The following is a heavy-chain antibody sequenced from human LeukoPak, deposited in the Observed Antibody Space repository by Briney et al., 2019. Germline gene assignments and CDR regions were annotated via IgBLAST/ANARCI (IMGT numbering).Heavy chain of an antibody. CDR2: IRSKGYGGTT. CDR1: GFTFGDYA. Sequence: GGSLRLSCTASGFTFGDYAVSWFRQAPGKGLEGVGFIRSKGYGGTTDYAASVKGRFTISRDDSKSVAYLQMNSLKTEDTAVYYCTRRGYSYGYLDYWGQGTLVTVSS. V-gene: IGHV3-49*03. D-gene: IGHD5-18*01. CDR3: TRRGYSYGYLDY. J-gene: IGHJ4*02.